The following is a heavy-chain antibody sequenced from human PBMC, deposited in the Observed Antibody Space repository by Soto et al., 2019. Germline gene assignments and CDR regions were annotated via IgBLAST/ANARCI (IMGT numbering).Heavy chain of an antibody. Sequence: ASVKVSCKASGYTFTGYYMHWVRQASGQGLEWMGWINPNSGGTNYAQKFQGWVTMTRDTSISTAYMELSRLRSDDTAVYYCARDLGHYYGSGSYYYYYYGMDVWGQGTTVTVSS. V-gene: IGHV1-2*04. CDR1: GYTFTGYY. D-gene: IGHD3-10*01. J-gene: IGHJ6*02. CDR2: INPNSGGT. CDR3: ARDLGHYYGSGSYYYYYYGMDV.